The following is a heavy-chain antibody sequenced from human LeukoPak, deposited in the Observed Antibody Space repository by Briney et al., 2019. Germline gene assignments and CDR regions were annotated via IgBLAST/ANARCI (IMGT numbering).Heavy chain of an antibody. V-gene: IGHV1-18*01. CDR2: ISTYNGDT. J-gene: IGHJ5*02. D-gene: IGHD4-17*01. CDR3: ARGRDYGDP. CDR1: GYTFTNYD. Sequence: ASVKVSCKASGYTFTNYDINWVRQAPGQGLEWMGWISTYNGDTNYAQNLQGRVTMTTDTSTSTAYMELRSLRSDDTAVYFCARGRDYGDPWGQGTLVTASS.